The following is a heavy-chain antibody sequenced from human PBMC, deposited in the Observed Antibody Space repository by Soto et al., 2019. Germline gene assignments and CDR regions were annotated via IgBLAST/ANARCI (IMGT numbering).Heavy chain of an antibody. J-gene: IGHJ6*02. CDR1: GFTFSAYD. D-gene: IGHD2-21*01. V-gene: IGHV3-30*18. CDR3: ANNNSLCGDKCSHYYVWAV. CDR2: ISYDGSKN. Sequence: GGSLRLSXAASGFTFSAYDMHWVRQAPGKGLEWVALISYDGSKNDYADSAKGRFTISRDKSKNTLYLQMNSLRPEDTAVYYCANNNSLCGDKCSHYYVWAVGGQGTTSTFP.